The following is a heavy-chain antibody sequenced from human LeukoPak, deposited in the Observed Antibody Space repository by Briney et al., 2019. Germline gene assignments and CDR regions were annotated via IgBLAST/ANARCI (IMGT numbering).Heavy chain of an antibody. CDR1: GFTFSSYG. CDR3: GSSGPPGGYFDY. Sequence: GGSLRLSCAASGFTFSSYGMHWVRQAPGKGLEWVAFIRYDGSNKYYADSVKGQFTISRDNSKNTLYLQMNSLRAEDTAVYYCGSSGPPGGYFDYWGQGTLVTVSS. J-gene: IGHJ4*02. V-gene: IGHV3-30*02. CDR2: IRYDGSNK. D-gene: IGHD2-15*01.